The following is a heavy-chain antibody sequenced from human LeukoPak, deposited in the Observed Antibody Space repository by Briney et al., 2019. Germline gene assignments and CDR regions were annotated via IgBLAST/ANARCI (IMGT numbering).Heavy chain of an antibody. CDR3: ASRDSSGYYYYYYYMDV. D-gene: IGHD3-22*01. Sequence: ASVKVSCKXSGYTFTSDDINWVRQATGQGLEWMGRMNPNSGNTGYAQKFQGGVTMTRNTSISTAYMELSSLRSEDTAVYYCASRDSSGYYYYYYYMDVWGKGTTVTVSS. CDR1: GYTFTSDD. J-gene: IGHJ6*03. V-gene: IGHV1-8*01. CDR2: MNPNSGNT.